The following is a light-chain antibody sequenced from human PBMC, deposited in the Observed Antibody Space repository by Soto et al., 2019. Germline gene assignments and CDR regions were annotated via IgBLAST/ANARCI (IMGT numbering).Light chain of an antibody. J-gene: IGLJ1*01. CDR1: SSDVGAYNY. CDR3: SSYTSTSTLAYV. CDR2: EVN. Sequence: QSVLTQPASVSASPGQSITISCTGTSSDVGAYNYVSWYQQHPGKAPKLMIYEVNNRPSGVSNRFSGSKSGSTASLTISGLQAEDEADYYCSSYTSTSTLAYVFGTGPKVTVL. V-gene: IGLV2-14*01.